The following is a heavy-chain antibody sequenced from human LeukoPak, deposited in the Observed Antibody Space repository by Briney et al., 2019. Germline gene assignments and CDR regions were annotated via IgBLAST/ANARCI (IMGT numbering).Heavy chain of an antibody. CDR3: ARDVPLMGASKTRYFDY. Sequence: GGSLRLSCAASGFTFSSYWMNWARQAPGKGLEWVANVKQDGSERYYGDSVKGRFTISRDNAKNSLYLQMSSLRAEDTAIYYCARDVPLMGASKTRYFDYWGQGTLVTVSS. V-gene: IGHV3-7*01. CDR1: GFTFSSYW. D-gene: IGHD1-26*01. CDR2: VKQDGSER. J-gene: IGHJ4*02.